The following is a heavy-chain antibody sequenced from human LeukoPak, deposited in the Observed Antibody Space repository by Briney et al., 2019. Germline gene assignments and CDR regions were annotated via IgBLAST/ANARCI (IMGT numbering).Heavy chain of an antibody. CDR3: ARIYSGYEGVDY. Sequence: GGSLRLSCAASGFTFSTYEMHWVRQAAGRGLEWVSAIYLSGETYYLGSVKGRFTISRENAKNSLYLQMNSLRAEDTAVYYCARIYSGYEGVDYWGQGTLVTVSS. D-gene: IGHD5-12*01. J-gene: IGHJ4*02. CDR2: IYLSGET. CDR1: GFTFSTYE. V-gene: IGHV3-13*04.